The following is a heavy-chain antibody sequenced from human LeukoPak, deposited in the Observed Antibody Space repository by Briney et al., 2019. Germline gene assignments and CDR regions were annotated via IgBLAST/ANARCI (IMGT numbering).Heavy chain of an antibody. CDR2: IQKSGTT. J-gene: IGHJ4*02. V-gene: IGHV4-59*08. CDR1: GGSFSTSI. D-gene: IGHD3-10*01. Sequence: PSETLSLTCTVSGGSFSTSIWSWIRQPPGKGLEWIAYIQKSGTTSYNPSLKSRVTISLDTSRNQFYLKLSSVTAADTAVYYCARHEYGLGSRNWGQGTLVTVSS. CDR3: ARHEYGLGSRN.